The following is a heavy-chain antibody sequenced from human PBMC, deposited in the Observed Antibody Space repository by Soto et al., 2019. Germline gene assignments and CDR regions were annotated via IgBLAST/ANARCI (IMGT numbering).Heavy chain of an antibody. CDR1: GFTFGDYA. Sequence: EVQLVESGGDLVQPGRSLRLSCTTSGFTFGDYAVSWVRQAPGKGLEWVSFIRSKASGGTAEYAASVRGRFTISRDDSKSIAYLQMNSLKTEDTAVYYCTRDLLGVRGFDIWGQGTMVTVSS. CDR2: IRSKASGGTA. D-gene: IGHD3-16*01. J-gene: IGHJ3*02. V-gene: IGHV3-49*04. CDR3: TRDLLGVRGFDI.